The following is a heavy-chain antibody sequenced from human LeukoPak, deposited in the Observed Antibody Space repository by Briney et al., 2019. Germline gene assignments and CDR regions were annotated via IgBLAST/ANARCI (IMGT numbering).Heavy chain of an antibody. Sequence: GGSLRLSCAASGFIFSSYGMHWVRQAPGKGLEWVAVISYDGSNKYYADSVKGRFTISRDNSKNTLYLQMDSLRAEDTAVYYCARRFDHWGQGTLVTVSS. CDR1: GFIFSSYG. J-gene: IGHJ4*02. V-gene: IGHV3-30*03. CDR2: ISYDGSNK. CDR3: ARRFDH.